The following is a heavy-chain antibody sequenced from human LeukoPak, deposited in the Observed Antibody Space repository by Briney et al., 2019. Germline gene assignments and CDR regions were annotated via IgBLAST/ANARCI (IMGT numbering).Heavy chain of an antibody. CDR2: IKQDGSDK. V-gene: IGHV3-7*01. Sequence: GGSLRLSCAASGSTISTYRMSWVRQAPGKGLEWVANIKQDGSDKYYVDSVKGRFTISRDNAKNSLSLQMNGLRAEDTAVYYCATVRSGYVFDYWGQGTLVTVSS. J-gene: IGHJ4*02. CDR1: GSTISTYR. CDR3: ATVRSGYVFDY. D-gene: IGHD3-3*01.